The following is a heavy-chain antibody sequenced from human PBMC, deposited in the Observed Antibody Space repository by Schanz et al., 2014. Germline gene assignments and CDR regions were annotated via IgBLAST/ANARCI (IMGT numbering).Heavy chain of an antibody. V-gene: IGHV3-30-3*01. Sequence: QVQLVESGGGVVQPGRSLRLSCAAYGFTLSSYAMHWVRQAPGKGLEWVAVISYDGSNKYYADSVKGRFTISRDNSKNTRYLQINTLRAKDRAVNYCRKDRGYGGCGASLTFDYGAREPWSPSPQ. CDR2: ISYDGSNK. J-gene: IGHJ4*02. CDR3: RKDRGYGGCGASLTFDY. D-gene: IGHD2-15*01. CDR1: GFTLSSYA.